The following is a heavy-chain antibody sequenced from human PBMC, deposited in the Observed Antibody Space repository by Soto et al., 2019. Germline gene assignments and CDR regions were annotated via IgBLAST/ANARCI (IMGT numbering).Heavy chain of an antibody. V-gene: IGHV1-18*01. D-gene: IGHD3-22*01. Sequence: ASVKVSCKACGYTFTAFGISWVRQAPGQRLEWMGWISAYNDNTKYAQKLQGRATMTTETSTSTAYMELRSLRSDDTAVYYCSREYWDSSIAYDPDYWGQGTLVTVSS. CDR1: GYTFTAFG. CDR2: ISAYNDNT. CDR3: SREYWDSSIAYDPDY. J-gene: IGHJ4*02.